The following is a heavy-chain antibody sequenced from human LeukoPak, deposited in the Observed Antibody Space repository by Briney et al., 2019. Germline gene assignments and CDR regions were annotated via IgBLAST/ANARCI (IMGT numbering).Heavy chain of an antibody. CDR1: GYSISSGYY. CDR2: IYHSGST. V-gene: IGHV4-38-2*02. J-gene: IGHJ4*02. Sequence: SETLSLTCTVSGYSISSGYYWGWSRQPPGKGLEWIGSIYHSGSTYYNPSLKSRVTISVHTSKHQFSLKLSSVTAADTAVYYCARLEGGFPYYFDYWGQGTLVTVSS. CDR3: ARLEGGFPYYFDY. D-gene: IGHD3-16*01.